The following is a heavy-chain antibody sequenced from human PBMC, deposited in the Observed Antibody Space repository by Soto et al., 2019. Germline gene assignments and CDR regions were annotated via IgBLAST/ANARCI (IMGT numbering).Heavy chain of an antibody. J-gene: IGHJ6*02. V-gene: IGHV1-69*13. CDR2: IIPIFGTA. CDR3: ARAASTLVAGHYYYGMDV. CDR1: GGTFXSYA. D-gene: IGHD6-19*01. Sequence: GASVKVSCKASGGTFXSYAISWVRQAPGQGLEWMGGIIPIFGTANYAQKFQGRVTITADESTSTAYMELSSLRSEDTAVYYCARAASTLVAGHYYYGMDVWGQGTTVTVSS.